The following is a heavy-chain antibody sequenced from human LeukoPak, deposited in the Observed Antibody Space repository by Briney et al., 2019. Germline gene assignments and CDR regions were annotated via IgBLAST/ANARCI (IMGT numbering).Heavy chain of an antibody. CDR3: AKDTVGDYVPSSGEFDY. D-gene: IGHD4-17*01. CDR2: ISGSGGST. Sequence: GGSLRLFCAASGFTFSSYAMSWVRQAPGKGLEWVSAISGSGGSTYYADSVKGRFTISRDNSKNTLYLQMNSLRAEDTAVYYCAKDTVGDYVPSSGEFDYWGQGTLVTVSS. CDR1: GFTFSSYA. V-gene: IGHV3-23*01. J-gene: IGHJ4*02.